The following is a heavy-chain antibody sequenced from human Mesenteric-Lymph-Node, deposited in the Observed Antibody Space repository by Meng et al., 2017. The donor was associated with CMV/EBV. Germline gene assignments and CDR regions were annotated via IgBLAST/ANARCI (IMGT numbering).Heavy chain of an antibody. CDR1: GFTFSSYA. V-gene: IGHV3-53*01. J-gene: IGHJ6*02. CDR3: AREGFCSSTTCSSYYYYGMDV. CDR2: IYSDGYT. D-gene: IGHD2-2*01. Sequence: GGSLRLSCAASGFTFSSYAMSWVRQAPGKGLEWVSVIYSDGYTYYADSVKGRFTISRDNSRDTLYLQMNSLRAEDTAVYYCAREGFCSSTTCSSYYYYGMDVWGQGTMVTVSS.